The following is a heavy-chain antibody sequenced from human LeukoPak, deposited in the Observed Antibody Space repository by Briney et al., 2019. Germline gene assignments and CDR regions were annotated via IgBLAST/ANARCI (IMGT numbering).Heavy chain of an antibody. Sequence: SETLSLTCTVSGGSTSSSTYFWDWIRQPPGMGLEWIGNIYDSGSTHYNPSLKSRVTISVDTSKNQFSLKLNSVTAADTAVYYCATHRRSGSGGSENAFEIWGLGTMVTVSS. D-gene: IGHD5-12*01. V-gene: IGHV4-39*01. CDR3: ATHRRSGSGGSENAFEI. CDR1: GGSTSSSTYF. J-gene: IGHJ3*02. CDR2: IYDSGST.